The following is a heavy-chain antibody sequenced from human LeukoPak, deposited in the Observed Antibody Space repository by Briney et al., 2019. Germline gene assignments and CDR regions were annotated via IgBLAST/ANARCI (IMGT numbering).Heavy chain of an antibody. D-gene: IGHD3-3*01. CDR1: GGSISSSSYF. CDR2: INYSGST. CDR3: AKVTGHGVVILGYNWFGP. J-gene: IGHJ5*02. Sequence: SETLSLTCTVSGGSISSSSYFWAWIRQPPGKGLEWIGSINYSGSTYYKSSLRSRVTISVDTPKNQFSLKLSSLTAADTAVYYCAKVTGHGVVILGYNWFGPWGQGILVTVSS. V-gene: IGHV4-39*01.